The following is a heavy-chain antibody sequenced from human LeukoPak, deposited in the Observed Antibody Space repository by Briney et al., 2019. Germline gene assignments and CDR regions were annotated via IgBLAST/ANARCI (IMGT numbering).Heavy chain of an antibody. V-gene: IGHV3-74*01. D-gene: IGHD1-26*01. CDR1: GFTFSSYW. CDR2: INSDGSST. Sequence: PGGSLRLSCAASGFTFSSYWMHWVRQAPGKGLVWVSRINSDGSSTSYADSVKGRFTISRDNAKSTLYLQMNSLRAEDTAVYYCAREQGIEQGGDYWGQGTLVTVSS. CDR3: AREQGIEQGGDY. J-gene: IGHJ4*02.